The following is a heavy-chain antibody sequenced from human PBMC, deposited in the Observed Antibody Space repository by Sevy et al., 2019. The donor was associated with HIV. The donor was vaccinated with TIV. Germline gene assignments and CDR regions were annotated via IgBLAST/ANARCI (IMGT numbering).Heavy chain of an antibody. D-gene: IGHD3-3*01. J-gene: IGHJ4*02. CDR2: INHSGST. V-gene: IGHV4-34*01. CDR3: ARGLYDFWSCYSRYFDY. Sequence: SETLSLTCAVYGGSFSGYYWSWIRQPPGKGLEWIGEINHSGSTNYNPSLKSRVTISVDTSKNQFSLKLSSVTAADTAVYYCARGLYDFWSCYSRYFDYWGQGTLVTVSS. CDR1: GGSFSGYY.